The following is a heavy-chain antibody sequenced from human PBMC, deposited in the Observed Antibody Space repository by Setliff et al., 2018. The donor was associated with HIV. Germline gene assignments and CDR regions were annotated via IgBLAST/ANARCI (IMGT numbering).Heavy chain of an antibody. J-gene: IGHJ3*02. CDR3: ARFPLLHKNAFDI. CDR1: GGSISSNY. D-gene: IGHD2-15*01. V-gene: IGHV4-59*01. Sequence: SETLSLTCTVSGGSISSNYWSWMRQPPGKRLEWIGHIYYSGSTNYNPSLKSRVTISVDTSRNQFSLNLSSVTAADTAVYYCARFPLLHKNAFDIWGQGTMVTVSS. CDR2: IYYSGST.